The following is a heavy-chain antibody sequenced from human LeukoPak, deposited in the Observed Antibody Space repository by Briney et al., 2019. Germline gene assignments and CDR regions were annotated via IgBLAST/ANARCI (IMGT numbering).Heavy chain of an antibody. CDR2: ITAGGDYT. D-gene: IGHD6-19*01. V-gene: IGHV3-23*01. CDR3: GFAGMQWLAEIDY. Sequence: PGGSLRLSCAASGFTFSDYAMSWVRPAPGKGLDWVSGITAGGDYTYYADSVKGRFTVSRDNSRNTVYLQMNSLRAEDTGVYYCGFAGMQWLAEIDYWGQGTLVTVSS. CDR1: GFTFSDYA. J-gene: IGHJ4*02.